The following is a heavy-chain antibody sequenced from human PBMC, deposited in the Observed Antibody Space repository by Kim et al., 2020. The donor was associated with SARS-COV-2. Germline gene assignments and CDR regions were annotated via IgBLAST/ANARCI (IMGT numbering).Heavy chain of an antibody. V-gene: IGHV3-9*01. CDR3: AKDHSPYYYDSIGYFDY. J-gene: IGHJ4*02. CDR2: ISWNSGSI. Sequence: GGSLRLSCAASGFTFDDYAMHWVRQAPGKGLEWVSGISWNSGSIGYADSVKGRFTISRDNAKNSLYLQMNSLRAEDTALYYCAKDHSPYYYDSIGYFDYWGQGTLVTVSS. D-gene: IGHD3-22*01. CDR1: GFTFDDYA.